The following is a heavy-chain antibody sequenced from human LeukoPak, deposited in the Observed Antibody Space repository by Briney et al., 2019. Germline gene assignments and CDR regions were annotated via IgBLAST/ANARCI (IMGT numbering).Heavy chain of an antibody. J-gene: IGHJ2*01. CDR3: ARGSPTPNSRYFDL. CDR1: GFTFSSYW. CDR2: INSDGSSA. V-gene: IGHV3-74*01. Sequence: GGSLRLSCAASGFTFSSYWMSWVRQGPGKGLVWVSRINSDGSSASYADSVKGRFTISRDNAKNTLYLQMNSLRAEDTAVYYCARGSPTPNSRYFDLWGRGTLVTVSS. D-gene: IGHD4-11*01.